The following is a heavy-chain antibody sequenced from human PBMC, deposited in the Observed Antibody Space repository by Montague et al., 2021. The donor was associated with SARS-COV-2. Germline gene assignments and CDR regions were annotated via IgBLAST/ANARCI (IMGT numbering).Heavy chain of an antibody. CDR2: IYYSGST. J-gene: IGHJ5*01. V-gene: IGHV4-61*01. CDR1: GGSVSSGSYY. D-gene: IGHD6-19*01. CDR3: ASSGWYPGWFDL. Sequence: SETLSLTCTVSGGSVSSGSYYWSWIRQPPGKGLEWIGYIYYSGSTNYNPSLKSRVTISVDTSKNQFSLKLSSVTAADTAVYYCASSGWYPGWFDLWGQGTPVTVSS.